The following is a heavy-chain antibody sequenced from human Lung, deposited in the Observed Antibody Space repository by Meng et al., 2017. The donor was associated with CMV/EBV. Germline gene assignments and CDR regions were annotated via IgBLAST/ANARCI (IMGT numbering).Heavy chain of an antibody. D-gene: IGHD3-3*01. CDR1: GCALRSDGMG. V-gene: IGHV2-5*01. CDR2: IYWNDDK. J-gene: IGHJ4*02. CDR3: AHRIFWSGYYDY. Sequence: TFSGCALRSDGMGVGWNRQPPGKALEWFAIIYWNDDKHYRQSLRNRLTVTKDTSKNQVVLTMTNMDPVDTATYYCAHRIFWSGYYDYWGQGILVTVSS.